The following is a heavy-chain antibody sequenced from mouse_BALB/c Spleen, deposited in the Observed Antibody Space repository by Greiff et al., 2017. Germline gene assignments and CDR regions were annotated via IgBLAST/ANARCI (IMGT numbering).Heavy chain of an antibody. V-gene: IGHV1S127*01. CDR2: IDPSDSYT. CDR1: GYTFTSYW. D-gene: IGHD1-2*01. J-gene: IGHJ4*01. CDR3: TKFITTATNAMDY. Sequence: QVQLQQPGAELVKPGASVKMSCKASGYTFTSYWMHWVKQRPGQGLEWIGVIDPSDSYTSYNQKFKGKATLTVDTSSSTAYMQLSSLTSEDSAVYYCTKFITTATNAMDYWGQGTSVTVSS.